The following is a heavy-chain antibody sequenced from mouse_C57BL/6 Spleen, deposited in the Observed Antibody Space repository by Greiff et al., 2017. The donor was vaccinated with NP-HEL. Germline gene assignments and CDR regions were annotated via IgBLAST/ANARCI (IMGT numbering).Heavy chain of an antibody. D-gene: IGHD2-4*01. CDR2: IYPGSGST. CDR1: GYTFTSYW. Sequence: QVHVKQPGSELVKPGASVKMSCKASGYTFTSYWITWVKQRPGQGLEWIGDIYPGSGSTNYNEKFKSKATLTVDTSSSTAYMQLSSLTSEDSAVYYCASSDYDYAAWFAYWGQGTLVTVSA. CDR3: ASSDYDYAAWFAY. J-gene: IGHJ3*01. V-gene: IGHV1-55*01.